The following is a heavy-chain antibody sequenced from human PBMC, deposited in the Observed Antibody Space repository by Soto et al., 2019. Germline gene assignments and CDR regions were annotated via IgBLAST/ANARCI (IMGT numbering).Heavy chain of an antibody. CDR2: INHSGST. J-gene: IGHJ4*02. CDR1: GGSFSGYY. V-gene: IGHV4-34*01. D-gene: IGHD6-13*01. Sequence: SETLSLTCAVYGGSFSGYYWSWIRQPPGKGLERIGEINHSGSTNYNPSHKSRVTISVDTSKNQFSLKLSSVTAADTAVYYCVRDGGIAAAAFDYWGQGTLVTVS. CDR3: VRDGGIAAAAFDY.